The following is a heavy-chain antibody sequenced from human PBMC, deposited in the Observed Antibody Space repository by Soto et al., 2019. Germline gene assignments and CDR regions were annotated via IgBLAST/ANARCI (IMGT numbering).Heavy chain of an antibody. CDR2: IKEDGSEK. J-gene: IGHJ3*02. D-gene: IGHD3-22*01. CDR3: ARYYDGSGNSDAFDI. Sequence: GGSLRLSCAASGFTFSSYWMTWVRQAPGKGLEWVTNIKEDGSEKYYVDSVKGRFTISRDNAKNSLYLEMNSLRAEDTAIYYCARYYDGSGNSDAFDIWGQGTMVTVSS. CDR1: GFTFSSYW. V-gene: IGHV3-7*03.